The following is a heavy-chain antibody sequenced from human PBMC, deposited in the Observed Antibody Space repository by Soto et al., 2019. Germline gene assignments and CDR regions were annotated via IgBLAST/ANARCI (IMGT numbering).Heavy chain of an antibody. D-gene: IGHD1-26*01. Sequence: QVQLVQSGAEVKKPGSSVKVSCKASGGIFSSYAISWLRQAPGQGLEWMGAVIPILGQAYYAQNFQDRVTITADESKRTAYMDLISLRSDDPAVYFCARIGAVGAPPGADFWGQGTLVTVSS. CDR2: VIPILGQA. V-gene: IGHV1-69*01. CDR1: GGIFSSYA. CDR3: ARIGAVGAPPGADF. J-gene: IGHJ4*02.